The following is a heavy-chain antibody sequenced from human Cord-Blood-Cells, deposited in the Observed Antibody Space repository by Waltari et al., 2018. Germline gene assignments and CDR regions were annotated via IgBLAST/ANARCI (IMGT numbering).Heavy chain of an antibody. D-gene: IGHD1-1*01. J-gene: IGHJ4*02. CDR3: ARRGILDY. V-gene: IGHV3-48*02. CDR2: ISSSSSTI. Sequence: EVQLVESGGGLVQTGGSMRLSFAASGFTFRSYSMHWVRQAPGMGLEWVSYISSSSSTIYYADSVKGRFTISRDNAKNSLYLQMNSLRDEDTAVYYCARRGILDYWGQGTLVTVSS. CDR1: GFTFRSYS.